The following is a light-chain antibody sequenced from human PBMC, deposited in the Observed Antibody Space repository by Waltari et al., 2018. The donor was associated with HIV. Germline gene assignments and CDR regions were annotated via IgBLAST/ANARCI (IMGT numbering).Light chain of an antibody. V-gene: IGKV1-6*02. CDR1: RGIGND. CDR2: AAS. Sequence: QTTQSPPSLSASVGDRVTITYRASRGIGNDLGWYQQQPGQAPKLLIFAASSLQTGVPSRFSGSGSGTDFTLTISSLQPEDFATYYCLQAFSYPLTFGQGTKVEIK. CDR3: LQAFSYPLT. J-gene: IGKJ1*01.